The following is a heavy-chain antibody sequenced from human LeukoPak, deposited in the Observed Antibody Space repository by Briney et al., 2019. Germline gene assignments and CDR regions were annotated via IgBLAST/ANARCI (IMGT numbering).Heavy chain of an antibody. CDR1: AGTFSSYA. Sequence: SVKVSCKASAGTFSSYAISWVRQAPGQGVEWMGRIIPIFGIANYAQKFQGRVTITADKSTSKAYMELSSLRSEDTAVYYCASWDNWNYGTWGQGTLVTVSS. J-gene: IGHJ5*02. D-gene: IGHD1-7*01. CDR3: ASWDNWNYGT. V-gene: IGHV1-69*04. CDR2: IIPIFGIA.